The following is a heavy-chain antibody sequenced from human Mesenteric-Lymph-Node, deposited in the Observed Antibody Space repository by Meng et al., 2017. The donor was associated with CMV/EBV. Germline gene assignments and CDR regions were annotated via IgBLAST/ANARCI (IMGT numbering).Heavy chain of an antibody. Sequence: ASGYTFTGYYMHWVRQAPGQGLEWMGWINTNTGNPTYAQGFTGRFVFSLDTSVSTAYLQISSLKAEDTAVYYCARVYSSSWPRFDPWGQGTLVTVSS. J-gene: IGHJ5*02. D-gene: IGHD6-13*01. CDR2: INTNTGNP. V-gene: IGHV7-4-1*02. CDR3: ARVYSSSWPRFDP. CDR1: GYTFTGYY.